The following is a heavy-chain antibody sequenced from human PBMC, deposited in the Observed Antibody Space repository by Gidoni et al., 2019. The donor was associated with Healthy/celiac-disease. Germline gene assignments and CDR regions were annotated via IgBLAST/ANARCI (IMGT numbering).Heavy chain of an antibody. CDR1: GYTFTSYA. CDR3: ARDRYYGSGSYLNMDV. Sequence: QVQLVQSGAEVKKPGASVKVSCKASGYTFTSYAMHWVRQAPGQRLEWMGWINAGNGNTKYSQKFQGRVTITRDTSASTAYMELSSLRSEDTAVYYCARDRYYGSGSYLNMDVWGKGTTVTVSS. CDR2: INAGNGNT. D-gene: IGHD3-10*01. V-gene: IGHV1-3*01. J-gene: IGHJ6*04.